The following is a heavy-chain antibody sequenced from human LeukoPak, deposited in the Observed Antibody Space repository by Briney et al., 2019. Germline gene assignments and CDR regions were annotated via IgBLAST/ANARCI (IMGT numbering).Heavy chain of an antibody. J-gene: IGHJ4*02. V-gene: IGHV1-18*01. D-gene: IGHD3-22*01. CDR2: ISAYNGNT. Sequence: EASVKVSCKASGYTFTSYGISWVRQAPGQGLEWMGWISAYNGNTNYAQKLQGRVTMTTDTSTSTAYMELRSLRSDDTAVYYCARGRDSSGYYYHFDYWGQGTLVTVSS. CDR3: ARGRDSSGYYYHFDY. CDR1: GYTFTSYG.